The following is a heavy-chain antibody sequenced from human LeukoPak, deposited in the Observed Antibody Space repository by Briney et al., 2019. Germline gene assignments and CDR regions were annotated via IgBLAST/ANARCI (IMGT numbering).Heavy chain of an antibody. Sequence: PGGSLRLSCAASGFTFGSYAMSWVRQAPGKGLEWVSAISGSDGSTYYADSVKGRFTISRDNSKNTLSLQMNSLRAEDTAVYYCANPQAMVRGGWSQGTLVTVSS. CDR1: GFTFGSYA. D-gene: IGHD3-10*01. V-gene: IGHV3-23*01. J-gene: IGHJ4*02. CDR2: ISGSDGST. CDR3: ANPQAMVRGG.